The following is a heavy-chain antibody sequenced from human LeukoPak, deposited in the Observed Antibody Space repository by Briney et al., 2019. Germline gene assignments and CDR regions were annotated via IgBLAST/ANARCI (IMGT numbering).Heavy chain of an antibody. CDR3: ARVVVKYYYDSSGLGAFDI. Sequence: GASVKVSCKASGGTFSGYAISWVRQAPGQGLEWMGGIIPIFGTANYAQKFQGRVTITTDESTSTAYMELSSLRSEDTAVYYCARVVVKYYYDSSGLGAFDIWGQGTMVTVSS. J-gene: IGHJ3*02. D-gene: IGHD3-22*01. V-gene: IGHV1-69*05. CDR1: GGTFSGYA. CDR2: IIPIFGTA.